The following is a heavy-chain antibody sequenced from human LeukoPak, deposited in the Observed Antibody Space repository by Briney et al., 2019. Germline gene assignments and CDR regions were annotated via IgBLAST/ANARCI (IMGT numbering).Heavy chain of an antibody. CDR3: ARLADCSSSSCRSFDY. Sequence: ASVKVSCTASVYPFTAYYLHWVRQAPGQGLEWMGRINPNSGFTNYAQKFQGRVTMTRDTSISTAYMELSRLRSDDTAVYYCARLADCSSSSCRSFDYWGQGTLVTVSS. V-gene: IGHV1-2*02. CDR1: VYPFTAYY. J-gene: IGHJ4*02. D-gene: IGHD2-2*01. CDR2: INPNSGFT.